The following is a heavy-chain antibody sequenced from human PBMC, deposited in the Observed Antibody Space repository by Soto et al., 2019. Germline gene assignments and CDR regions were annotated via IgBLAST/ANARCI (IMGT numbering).Heavy chain of an antibody. V-gene: IGHV1-18*01. Sequence: ASVKVSCKASGYTFTSYGISWVRQAPGQGLEWMGWMSAYSGNTNYAQKLQGRVTMTRSTSISTAYMELSSLRSEDTAVYYCARGRYGDYAYYYYMDVWGKGTTVTVSS. CDR3: ARGRYGDYAYYYYMDV. CDR1: GYTFTSYG. J-gene: IGHJ6*03. CDR2: MSAYSGNT. D-gene: IGHD4-17*01.